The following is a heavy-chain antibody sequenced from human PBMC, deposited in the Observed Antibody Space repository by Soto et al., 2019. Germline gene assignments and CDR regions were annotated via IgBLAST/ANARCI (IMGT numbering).Heavy chain of an antibody. CDR3: ATPKGYCSGGSCYLSFDY. CDR2: IIPIFGTA. Sequence: QVQLVQSGAEVKKPGSSVKVSCKASGGTFSSYAISWVRQAPGQGLEWMGGIIPIFGTANYAQKFQGRVTITADESTSTAYMELSSLRSEDTAVYYCATPKGYCSGGSCYLSFDYWGQGTLVTVSS. J-gene: IGHJ4*02. V-gene: IGHV1-69*12. CDR1: GGTFSSYA. D-gene: IGHD2-15*01.